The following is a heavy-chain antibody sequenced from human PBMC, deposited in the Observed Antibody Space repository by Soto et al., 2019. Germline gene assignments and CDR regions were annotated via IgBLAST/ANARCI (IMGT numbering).Heavy chain of an antibody. CDR1: SASISRNLYY. CDR3: ARLQREYYFDF. J-gene: IGHJ4*02. Sequence: QLRLQESGPGLVKPSETLSLTCTVSSASISRNLYYWGWVRQPPGKGLEWIGGVYFSGATYYNPSLESGVTISADTSKNQFSLILNSLTAADTAVYYCARLQREYYFDFWGPVTLVTVSS. CDR2: VYFSGAT. V-gene: IGHV4-39*01.